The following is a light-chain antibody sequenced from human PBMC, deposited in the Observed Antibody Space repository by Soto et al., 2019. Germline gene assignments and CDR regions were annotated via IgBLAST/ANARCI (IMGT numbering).Light chain of an antibody. J-gene: IGKJ1*01. CDR2: GAS. CDR3: EQDGT. CDR1: QSVSSY. Sequence: EIVLTQSPATLSLSPGERATLSCRASQSVSSYLAWYQQKPGQAPSLLIYGASSRATGIPDRFSGGGSGTDFTLTISRLEPEDFAVYYCEQDGTFGPGTNVDI. V-gene: IGKV3-20*01.